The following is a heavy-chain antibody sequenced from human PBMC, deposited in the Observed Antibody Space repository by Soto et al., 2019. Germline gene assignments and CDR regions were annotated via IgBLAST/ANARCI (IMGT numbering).Heavy chain of an antibody. V-gene: IGHV4-39*01. CDR3: ARQGKRITIFGVVTGGLDV. CDR1: GGSISISTYF. CDR2: IHYSGTT. D-gene: IGHD3-3*01. J-gene: IGHJ6*02. Sequence: QLQLQESGPGLVKPSETLSLTCSVSGGSISISTYFWVWIRQPPGKGLEWIGSIHYSGTTYYSPFLKSRLTIYVDTSQNQFSLNLTSVTAADTAVYYCARQGKRITIFGVVTGGLDVWGQGTTVTIS.